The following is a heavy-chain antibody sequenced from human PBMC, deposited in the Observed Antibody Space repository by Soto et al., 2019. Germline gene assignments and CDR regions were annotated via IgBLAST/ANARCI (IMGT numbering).Heavy chain of an antibody. CDR2: INHSGST. D-gene: IGHD3-22*01. J-gene: IGHJ3*02. CDR1: GGSFSGYY. Sequence: SETLSLTCAVYGGSFSGYYWSWIRQPPGKGLEWIGEINHSGSTNYNPSLKSRVTISVDTSKNQFSLKLSSVTAADTAVYYCAMGVNSEYYYDSSGYLPDAFDIWGQGTMVTVSS. V-gene: IGHV4-34*01. CDR3: AMGVNSEYYYDSSGYLPDAFDI.